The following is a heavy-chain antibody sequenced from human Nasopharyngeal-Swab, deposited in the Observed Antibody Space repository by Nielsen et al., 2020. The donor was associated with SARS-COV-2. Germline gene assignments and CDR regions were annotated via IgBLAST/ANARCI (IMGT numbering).Heavy chain of an antibody. Sequence: GESLKISCAASGFTFSSYAMSWVRQAPGKGLEWVSAISGSGGSTYYADSVKGRFTISRDNSKNTLYLQMNSLRAEDTAVYYCAKDSFSGYYYDVGTFDYWGQGTLVTVSS. CDR2: ISGSGGST. D-gene: IGHD3-22*01. V-gene: IGHV3-23*01. CDR1: GFTFSSYA. J-gene: IGHJ4*02. CDR3: AKDSFSGYYYDVGTFDY.